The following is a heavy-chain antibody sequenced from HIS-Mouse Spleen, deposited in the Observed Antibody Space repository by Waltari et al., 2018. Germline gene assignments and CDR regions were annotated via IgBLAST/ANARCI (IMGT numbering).Heavy chain of an antibody. Sequence: QVQLVESGGGVVQPGRSLRLSCAASGFTFRSYAMQWVRQAPGKGLEWVAVISYDGSNKYYADSVKGRFTISRDNSKNTLYLQMNSLRAEDTAVYYCARDSYSSSWYFDYWGQGTLVTVSS. J-gene: IGHJ4*02. D-gene: IGHD6-13*01. V-gene: IGHV3-30*04. CDR1: GFTFRSYA. CDR2: ISYDGSNK. CDR3: ARDSYSSSWYFDY.